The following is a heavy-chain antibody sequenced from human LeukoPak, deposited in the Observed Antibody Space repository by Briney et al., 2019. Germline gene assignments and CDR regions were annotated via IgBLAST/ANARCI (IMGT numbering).Heavy chain of an antibody. J-gene: IGHJ4*02. CDR2: MNPNSGNT. D-gene: IGHD2-21*02. V-gene: IGHV1-8*01. CDR3: ARATGVTSGFDY. CDR1: GYTFTSYD. Sequence: ASVKVSCKASGYTFTSYDINWVRQATGQGLEWMGWMNPNSGNTGYAQKFQGRVTMTRNTSISTAYMELSSLRSEDTAVYYCARATGVTSGFDYWGQGTLVTVSS.